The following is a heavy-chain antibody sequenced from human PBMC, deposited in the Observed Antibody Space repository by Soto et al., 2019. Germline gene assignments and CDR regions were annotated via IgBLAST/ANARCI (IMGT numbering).Heavy chain of an antibody. D-gene: IGHD2-2*01. CDR1: GFTFSSYG. V-gene: IGHV3-30*03. Sequence: QVQLVESGGGVVQPGRSLTLSCAASGFTFSSYGMHWVRQAPGKGLEWVAVISYDGSNKYYADSVKGRFTISRDNSKNTLYLQMNSLRGKDTAVYYCAILSKRYQGAFDIWGQGTMVTVSS. CDR3: AILSKRYQGAFDI. CDR2: ISYDGSNK. J-gene: IGHJ3*02.